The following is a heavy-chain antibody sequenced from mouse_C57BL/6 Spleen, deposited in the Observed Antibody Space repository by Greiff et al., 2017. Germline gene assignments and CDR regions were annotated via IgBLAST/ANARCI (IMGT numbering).Heavy chain of an antibody. CDR1: GFSLSTSGMG. CDR3: ARRGIYWYFDV. Sequence: QVTLKVCGPGILQSSQTLSLTCSFSGFSLSTSGMGVSWIRQPSGKGLEWLAHIYWDDDKRYNPSLKSRLTISKDTSRNQVFLKITSVDTADTATYYCARRGIYWYFDVWGTGTTVTVSS. J-gene: IGHJ1*03. CDR2: IYWDDDK. V-gene: IGHV8-12*01.